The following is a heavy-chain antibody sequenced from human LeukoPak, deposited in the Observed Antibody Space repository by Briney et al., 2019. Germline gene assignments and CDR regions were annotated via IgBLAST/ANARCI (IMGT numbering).Heavy chain of an antibody. CDR1: GFTFSSYA. J-gene: IGHJ3*01. V-gene: IGHV3-23*01. Sequence: GGSLRLSCTASGFTFSSYAMTWVRQAPGKGLEWVSAISDSGVSTYYADSVKGRFTISRDSSKNTLYLQMSSLRGEDTAVYYCATSLKLELPLNAFDFWGRGTMVTVSS. D-gene: IGHD1-7*01. CDR3: ATSLKLELPLNAFDF. CDR2: ISDSGVST.